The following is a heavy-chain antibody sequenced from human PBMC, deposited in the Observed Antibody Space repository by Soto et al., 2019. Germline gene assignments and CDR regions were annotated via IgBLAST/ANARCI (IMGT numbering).Heavy chain of an antibody. CDR1: GFTFSSYS. J-gene: IGHJ6*03. Sequence: GGSLRLSCAASGFTFSSYSMNWVRQAPGKGLEWVSYISSSSSTIYYADSVKGRFTISRDNAKNSLYLQMNSLRAEDTAVYYCARLKDNYDILTGYYYMDVWGKGTTVTVSS. CDR2: ISSSSSTI. CDR3: ARLKDNYDILTGYYYMDV. D-gene: IGHD3-9*01. V-gene: IGHV3-48*01.